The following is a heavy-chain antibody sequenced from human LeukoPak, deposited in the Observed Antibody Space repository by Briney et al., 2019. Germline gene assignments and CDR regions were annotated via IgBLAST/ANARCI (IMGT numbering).Heavy chain of an antibody. CDR2: ITGSGGNR. CDR3: AREHYFYHMDA. Sequence: GETLRLSCAASGFTFSSHGMNWVRQAPGKGLEWVSGITGSGGNRYYADSVKGRFTISRDNSKNTLYLQMNSLRAEDTAVYYCAREHYFYHMDAWGEGTTVTVSS. CDR1: GFTFSSHG. V-gene: IGHV3-23*01. J-gene: IGHJ6*03.